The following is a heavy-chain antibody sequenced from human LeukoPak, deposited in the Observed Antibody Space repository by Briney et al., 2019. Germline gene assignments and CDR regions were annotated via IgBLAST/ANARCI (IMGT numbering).Heavy chain of an antibody. CDR1: GGTFSSYA. D-gene: IGHD2-2*01. V-gene: IGHV1-69*13. Sequence: SVKVSCKASGGTFSSYAISWVRQAPGQGLEWMGGIIPIFGTANYAQKFQGRVTITAVESTSTAYMELSSLRSEDTAVYYCARDYTVPAATLGYWGQGTLVTVSS. J-gene: IGHJ4*02. CDR2: IIPIFGTA. CDR3: ARDYTVPAATLGY.